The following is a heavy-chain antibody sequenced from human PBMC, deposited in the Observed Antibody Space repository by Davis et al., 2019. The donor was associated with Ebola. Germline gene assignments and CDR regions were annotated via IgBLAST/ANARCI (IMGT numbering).Heavy chain of an antibody. V-gene: IGHV3-23*01. CDR2: ISGSGGST. CDR1: GFTFSSYG. D-gene: IGHD3-16*01. Sequence: PGGSLRLSCAASGFTFSSYGMSWVRQAPGKGLEWVSAISGSGGSTYYEDSVKGRFTISRDNSKNTLYLQMNSLRAEDTAVYYCAKIGAYSLGGYWGQGTLVTVSS. CDR3: AKIGAYSLGGY. J-gene: IGHJ4*02.